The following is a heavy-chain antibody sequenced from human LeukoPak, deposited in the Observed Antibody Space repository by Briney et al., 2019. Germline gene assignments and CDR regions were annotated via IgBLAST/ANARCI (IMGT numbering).Heavy chain of an antibody. V-gene: IGHV3-21*04. CDR1: GFTFTSDT. CDR2: ISSRSSYR. Sequence: GGSLRLSCAASGFTFTSDTMNWVRQAPGKGLEWVSSISSRSSYRYYADSVRGRFTISRDDAKNSLYLQMNSLRAEDTALYYCARDGPGGGSYYSNYWGQGTLVTVSS. D-gene: IGHD1-26*01. J-gene: IGHJ4*02. CDR3: ARDGPGGGSYYSNY.